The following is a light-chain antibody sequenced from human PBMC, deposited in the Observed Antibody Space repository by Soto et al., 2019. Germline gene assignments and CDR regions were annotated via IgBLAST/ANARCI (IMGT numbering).Light chain of an antibody. V-gene: IGLV2-23*01. CDR2: EGS. J-gene: IGLJ1*01. CDR1: SSDVGSYNL. CDR3: CSYAGSSTSYV. Sequence: QSALTQPASVSGSPGQSITISCTGTSSDVGSYNLVSWYQQRPGKAPKLMIYEGSKRPSGVSNRFSGSKSGNTASLTISGLQAEDEADYYCCSYAGSSTSYVFGTRTKVTVL.